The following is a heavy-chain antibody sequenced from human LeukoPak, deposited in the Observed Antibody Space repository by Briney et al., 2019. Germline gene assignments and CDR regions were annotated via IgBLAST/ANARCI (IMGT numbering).Heavy chain of an antibody. Sequence: SQTLSLTRTVSGGSISSGGYYWSWIRQHPGKGLEWIGYIYYSGSTYYNPSLKSRVTISVDTSKNQFSLKLSSVTAADTAVYYCARMGGSGWYRYYFDYWGQGTLVTVSS. CDR3: ARMGGSGWYRYYFDY. J-gene: IGHJ4*02. CDR2: IYYSGST. CDR1: GGSISSGGYY. D-gene: IGHD6-19*01. V-gene: IGHV4-31*03.